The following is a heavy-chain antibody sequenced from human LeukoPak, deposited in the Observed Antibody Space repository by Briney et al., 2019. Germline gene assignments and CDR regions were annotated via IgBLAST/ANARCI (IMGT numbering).Heavy chain of an antibody. V-gene: IGHV3-21*01. CDR3: ARDGPMYY. CDR1: GFTFSSYS. CDR2: ISSSSSYR. J-gene: IGHJ4*02. Sequence: GGSLRLSCAASGFTFSSYSMNWVRQAPGKGLEWVSSISSSSSYRYYADSAKGRFTISRDNAKNSLYLQMSSLRAEDTAVYYCARDGPMYYWGQGTLVTVSS. D-gene: IGHD3-10*02.